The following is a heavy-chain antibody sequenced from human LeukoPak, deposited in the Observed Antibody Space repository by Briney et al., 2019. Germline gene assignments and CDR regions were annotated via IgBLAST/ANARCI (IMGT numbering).Heavy chain of an antibody. V-gene: IGHV3-64D*06. CDR3: VTELGIGGFDI. D-gene: IGHD7-27*01. CDR1: GLTFSLYS. J-gene: IGHJ3*02. CDR2: ISTNGGST. Sequence: PGGSLRLSCSASGLTFSLYSMHWVRQAQGKGLEYVSGISTNGGSTYYADSVKGRFTISRDNSKNTLYLQMSTLRAEDTSVYYCVTELGIGGFDIWGQGTMVTVSS.